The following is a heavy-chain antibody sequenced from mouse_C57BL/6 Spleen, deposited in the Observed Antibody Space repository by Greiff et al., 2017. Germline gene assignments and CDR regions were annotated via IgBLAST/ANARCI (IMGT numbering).Heavy chain of an antibody. J-gene: IGHJ3*01. CDR2: ISYDGSN. V-gene: IGHV3-6*01. CDR1: GYSITSGYY. D-gene: IGHD2-4*01. CDR3: ARQLGDYPRFAY. Sequence: EVKLVESGPGLVKPSQSLSLTCSVTGYSITSGYYWNWIRQFPGNKLEWMGYISYDGSNNYNPSLKNRISITRDTSKNQFFLKLNSVTTEDTATYYCARQLGDYPRFAYWGQGTLVTVSA.